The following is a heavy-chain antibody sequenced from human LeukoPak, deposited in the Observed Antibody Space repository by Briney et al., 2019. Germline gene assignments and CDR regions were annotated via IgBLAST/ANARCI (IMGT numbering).Heavy chain of an antibody. CDR3: TRPDFWSGYAVY. J-gene: IGHJ4*02. CDR1: GFTFNTYT. D-gene: IGHD3-3*01. Sequence: PGGSLRLSCAASGFTFNTYTMNWFRQAPGRGLGGVGFIRSKAYGGTTEFAASVKGRFNISRDDSKSIAYLQMNSLKTEDTAVYYCTRPDFWSGYAVYWGQGTLVTVSS. CDR2: IRSKAYGGTT. V-gene: IGHV3-49*03.